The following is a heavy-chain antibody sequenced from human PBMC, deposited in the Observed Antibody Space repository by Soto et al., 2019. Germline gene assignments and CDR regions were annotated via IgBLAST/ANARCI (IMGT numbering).Heavy chain of an antibody. J-gene: IGHJ6*02. D-gene: IGHD3-10*01. CDR1: GFTFGDYA. CDR3: TRDPYYYGSGGNYYGMDV. Sequence: EVQLVESGGGLVQPGRSLRLSCTASGFTFGDYAMSWVRQAPGKGLAWVGFIRSKAYGGTTEYAASVKGRFTISRDDSQSIAYLQMNSLKTEDTAVYYCTRDPYYYGSGGNYYGMDVWGQGTTVTVSS. CDR2: IRSKAYGGTT. V-gene: IGHV3-49*04.